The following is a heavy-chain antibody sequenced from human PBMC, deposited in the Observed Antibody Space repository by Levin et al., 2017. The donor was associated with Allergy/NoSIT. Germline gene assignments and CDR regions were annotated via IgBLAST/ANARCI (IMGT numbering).Heavy chain of an antibody. V-gene: IGHV3-21*01. CDR2: ISSSSSYI. CDR1: GFTFSSYS. Sequence: GGSLRLSCAASGFTFSSYSMNWVRQAPGKGLEWVSSISSSSSYIYYADSVKGRFTISRDNAKNSLYLQMNSLRAEDTAVYYCARPSRDYDFWSGYDAFDIWGQGTMVTVSS. D-gene: IGHD3-3*01. J-gene: IGHJ3*02. CDR3: ARPSRDYDFWSGYDAFDI.